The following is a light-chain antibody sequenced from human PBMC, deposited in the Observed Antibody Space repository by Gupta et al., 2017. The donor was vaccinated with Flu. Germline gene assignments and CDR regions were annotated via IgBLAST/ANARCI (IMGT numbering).Light chain of an antibody. CDR3: SSYTSSNTL. CDR1: SSDVDSFKY. J-gene: IGLJ2*01. Sequence: SALAQPASVSGSPGQSISISCTGTSSDVDSFKYVSWYQQHPGKAPKLLIYEVNNRPSGISDRFSGSKSANTASLTISGLQAGDEADYYCSSYTSSNTLFGGGIKLTVL. CDR2: EVN. V-gene: IGLV2-14*01.